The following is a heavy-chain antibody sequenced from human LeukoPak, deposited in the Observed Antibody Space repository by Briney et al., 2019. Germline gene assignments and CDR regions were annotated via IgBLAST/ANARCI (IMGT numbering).Heavy chain of an antibody. V-gene: IGHV4-34*01. Sequence: SETLSLTCAVYGGSFSGYYWSWIRQPPGKGLEWIGEINHSGSTNYNPSLKSRVTISVDTSKNQFSLKLSSVTAADTAVYYCTLNPQDSGSSPCSNWFDPWGQGTLVTVSS. CDR3: TLNPQDSGSSPCSNWFDP. CDR2: INHSGST. J-gene: IGHJ5*02. D-gene: IGHD6-19*01. CDR1: GGSFSGYY.